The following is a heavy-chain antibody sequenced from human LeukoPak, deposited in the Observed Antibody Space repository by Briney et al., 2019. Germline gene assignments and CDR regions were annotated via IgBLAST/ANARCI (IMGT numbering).Heavy chain of an antibody. J-gene: IGHJ6*03. V-gene: IGHV3-30*14. CDR3: ARGRSGSSPVLDYYMDV. D-gene: IGHD6-19*01. Sequence: GGSLRLSCAASGFNFNYYPVHWVRQAPGKRLVWVAFISDNGSLKYYADSVKGRFTISRDNSKNTLYLQMNSLRGDDTAVYYCARGRSGSSPVLDYYMDVWGKGTTVTVSS. CDR2: ISDNGSLK. CDR1: GFNFNYYP.